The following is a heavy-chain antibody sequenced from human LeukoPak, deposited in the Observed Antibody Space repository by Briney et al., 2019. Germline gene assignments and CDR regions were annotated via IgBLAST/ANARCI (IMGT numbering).Heavy chain of an antibody. Sequence: PSETLSLTCAVYGGSFSGYYWSWIRQPPGKGLEWIGYIYYSGSTNYNPSLKSRVTISVDTSKNQFSLKLSSVTAADTAVYYCAREVRYSSGLDYWGQGTLVTVSS. V-gene: IGHV4-59*01. CDR3: AREVRYSSGLDY. CDR1: GGSFSGYY. D-gene: IGHD6-19*01. CDR2: IYYSGST. J-gene: IGHJ4*02.